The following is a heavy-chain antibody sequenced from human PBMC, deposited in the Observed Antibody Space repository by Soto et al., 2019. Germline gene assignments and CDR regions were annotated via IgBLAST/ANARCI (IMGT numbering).Heavy chain of an antibody. J-gene: IGHJ4*02. V-gene: IGHV3-74*01. CDR3: TRGPRPTSIGTGAF. CDR1: GFIFKMYW. Sequence: QLGGSLRLSCETSGFIFKMYWMHWVRQVPGQGPQWVARITDDGSTTYYAASVEGRFTISRDNAKNALYLQMTSLRPDDTAVYYCTRGPRPTSIGTGAFWGQGTLVTVSS. D-gene: IGHD3-10*01. CDR2: ITDDGSTT.